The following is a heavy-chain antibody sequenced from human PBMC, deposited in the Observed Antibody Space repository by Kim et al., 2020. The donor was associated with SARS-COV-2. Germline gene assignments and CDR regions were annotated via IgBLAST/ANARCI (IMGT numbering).Heavy chain of an antibody. CDR3: AREPDNGDYGSENSYYYYYGIDV. CDR2: INTNTGNP. Sequence: ASVKVSCKASGYTFTSYAMNWVRQAPGQGLEWMGWINTNTGNPTYAQGFTGRFVFSLDTSVSTAYLQISSLKAEDTAVYYCAREPDNGDYGSENSYYYYYGIDVWGQGTTVTVSS. V-gene: IGHV7-4-1*02. D-gene: IGHD4-17*01. CDR1: GYTFTSYA. J-gene: IGHJ6*02.